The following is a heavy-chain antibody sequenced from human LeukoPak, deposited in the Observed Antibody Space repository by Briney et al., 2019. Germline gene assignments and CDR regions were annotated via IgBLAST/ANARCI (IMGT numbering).Heavy chain of an antibody. CDR1: GFTFSDYY. Sequence: GGSLRLSCAASGFTFSDYYMSWFRQAPGKGLEWLSYISGTSTYTNFADSVKGRFTISRDNAKNSLFLQMNGLRAEDTAVYYCGRVLVGAADYWGQGTLVTVPS. D-gene: IGHD2-15*01. CDR3: GRVLVGAADY. CDR2: ISGTSTYT. J-gene: IGHJ4*02. V-gene: IGHV3-11*05.